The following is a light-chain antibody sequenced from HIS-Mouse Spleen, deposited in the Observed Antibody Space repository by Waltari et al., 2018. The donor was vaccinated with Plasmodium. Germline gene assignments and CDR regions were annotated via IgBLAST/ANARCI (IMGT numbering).Light chain of an antibody. CDR2: KDS. CDR3: QSADSSGTYVV. J-gene: IGLJ2*01. CDR1: ALPTQY. Sequence: SYDLTQPPSVSVSPGQTARLTCSGDALPTQYAYWYQQKPGQAPVLVIYKDSERPSGIPERFSGSSSGTTVTLTISGVQAEDEADYYCQSADSSGTYVVFGGGTKLTVL. V-gene: IGLV3-25*03.